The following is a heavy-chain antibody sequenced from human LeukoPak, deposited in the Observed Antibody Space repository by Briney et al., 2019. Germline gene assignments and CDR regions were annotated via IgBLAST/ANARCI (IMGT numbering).Heavy chain of an antibody. V-gene: IGHV5-10-1*01. D-gene: IGHD4-17*01. Sequence: GESLKISCKGSGYSFTRHWISWVRQMPGKGLEWMGRIDPSGSYTNYSPSFQGHVNISADKSISTAYLQWTSLKASDTAMYYCARESADYGDYPDYFDYWGQGTLVTVSS. J-gene: IGHJ4*02. CDR1: GYSFTRHW. CDR2: IDPSGSYT. CDR3: ARESADYGDYPDYFDY.